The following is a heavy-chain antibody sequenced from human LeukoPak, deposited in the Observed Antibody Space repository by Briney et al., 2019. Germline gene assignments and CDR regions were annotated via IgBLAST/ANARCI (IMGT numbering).Heavy chain of an antibody. D-gene: IGHD6-13*01. CDR2: IISDGSTT. V-gene: IGHV3-74*01. J-gene: IGHJ5*02. Sequence: GGSLRLSCAASGFTFSSYWMHWVRQAPGKGLVWVSHIISDGSTTSYADSVKGRFTISRDNARNTLYLQMNSLRAEDTALYYCAKGQQLILNWFDPWGQGTLVTVSS. CDR3: AKGQQLILNWFDP. CDR1: GFTFSSYW.